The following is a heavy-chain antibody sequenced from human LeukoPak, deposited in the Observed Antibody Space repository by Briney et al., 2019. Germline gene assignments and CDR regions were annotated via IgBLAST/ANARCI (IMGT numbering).Heavy chain of an antibody. CDR3: ARDGSSNYAIDY. D-gene: IGHD3-10*01. J-gene: IGHJ4*02. CDR2: INPNSGDP. Sequence: ASVTVSYKASGFIFTVYYIQWVRPPPGRGLAGMDWINPNSGDPNYAQKFQGRVTMTRDTSIRTADMEWNRLRSEDTAVYYCARDGSSNYAIDYWGQGTLVIVSS. CDR1: GFIFTVYY. V-gene: IGHV1-2*02.